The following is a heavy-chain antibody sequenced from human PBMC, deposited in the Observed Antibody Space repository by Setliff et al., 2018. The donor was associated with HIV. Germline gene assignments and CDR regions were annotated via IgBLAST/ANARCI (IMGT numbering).Heavy chain of an antibody. CDR2: ISRPSTM. CDR3: ARDRGDYYYYMYV. V-gene: IGHV3-11*01. J-gene: IGHJ6*03. CDR1: GFSFSAYY. Sequence: PGGSLRLSCTASGFSFSAYYMGWVRQSPGKGLEWIAYISRPSTMVYADYVRCRFTISRDNAKNSLYLQMDRLRVEDTAIYYCARDRGDYYYYMYVWGKGTTVTVSS.